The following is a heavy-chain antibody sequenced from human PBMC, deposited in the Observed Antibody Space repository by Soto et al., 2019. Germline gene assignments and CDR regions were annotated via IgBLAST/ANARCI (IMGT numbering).Heavy chain of an antibody. V-gene: IGHV3-21*01. CDR3: ARGWLIAARPAEVGY. CDR1: GFTFSSYS. D-gene: IGHD6-6*01. Sequence: GGSLRLSCAASGFTFSSYSMTWARQAPGKGLVWVSSISSSSSYIYYADSVKGRFTISRDNAKNSLYLQMNSLRAEDTAVDYCARGWLIAARPAEVGYWGRGTLVTVSS. J-gene: IGHJ4*02. CDR2: ISSSSSYI.